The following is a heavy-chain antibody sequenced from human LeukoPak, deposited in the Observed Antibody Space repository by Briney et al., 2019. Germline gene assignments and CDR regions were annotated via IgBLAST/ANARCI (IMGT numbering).Heavy chain of an antibody. CDR1: GFTFSSYA. D-gene: IGHD3-22*01. CDR3: AKPTPRTYYYDSREGFDP. J-gene: IGHJ5*02. Sequence: PGGSLRLSCAASGFTFSSYAMSWVRQAPGKGLEWVSAIGGSGGSTYYADSVKGRFTLSRDNSKNTLYLQMNSLRAEDTAVYYCAKPTPRTYYYDSREGFDPWGQGTLVTVSS. CDR2: IGGSGGST. V-gene: IGHV3-23*01.